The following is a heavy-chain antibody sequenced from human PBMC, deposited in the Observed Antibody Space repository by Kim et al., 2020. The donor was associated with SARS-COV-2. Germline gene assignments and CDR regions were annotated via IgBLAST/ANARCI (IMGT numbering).Heavy chain of an antibody. J-gene: IGHJ5*02. D-gene: IGHD3-10*01. Sequence: GGSLRLSCAASGFTFSSYAMHWVRQAPGKGLEWVAVISHDGSNKYYADSVKGRFTISRDNSKNTLYLQMNSLRAEDTAVYYCARDGSGSYSYWFDPWGQGTLVTVSS. CDR1: GFTFSSYA. CDR3: ARDGSGSYSYWFDP. V-gene: IGHV3-30-3*01. CDR2: ISHDGSNK.